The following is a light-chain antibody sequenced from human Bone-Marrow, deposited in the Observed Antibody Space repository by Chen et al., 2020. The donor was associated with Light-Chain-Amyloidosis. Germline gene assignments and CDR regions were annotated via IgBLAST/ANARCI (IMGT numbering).Light chain of an antibody. CDR2: RSS. V-gene: IGLV1-47*02. CDR1: SSNIGTNS. Sequence: QSVLTQPPAASASPGQRVTVSCSGSSSNIGTNSLYWYPQLPGAAPTVLIYRSSQRPSGVPDRFSGSKSGTSGSRAISGRRSEDEGDYYCAAWDESLNGWVFGGGTKLTVL. CDR3: AAWDESLNGWV. J-gene: IGLJ3*02.